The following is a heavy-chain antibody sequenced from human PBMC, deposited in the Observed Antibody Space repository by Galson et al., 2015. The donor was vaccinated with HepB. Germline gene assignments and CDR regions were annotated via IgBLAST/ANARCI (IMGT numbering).Heavy chain of an antibody. CDR2: IYYSGST. Sequence: ETLSLTCTVSGGSVSSGSYYWSWIRQPPGKGLEWIGYIYYSGSTNYNPSLKSRVTISVDTSKNQFSLKLSSVTAADTAVYYCASEGEGGSYGFTYFDYWGQGTLVTVSS. V-gene: IGHV4-61*01. CDR1: GGSVSSGSYY. D-gene: IGHD1-26*01. CDR3: ASEGEGGSYGFTYFDY. J-gene: IGHJ4*02.